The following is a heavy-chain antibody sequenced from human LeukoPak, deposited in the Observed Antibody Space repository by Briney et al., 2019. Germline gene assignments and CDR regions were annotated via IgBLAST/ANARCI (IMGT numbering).Heavy chain of an antibody. CDR2: IYTSGST. V-gene: IGHV4-4*07. CDR1: GGSINSYY. J-gene: IGHJ4*02. D-gene: IGHD2-2*01. CDR3: ARQEGYCSSTSCYPPRVFDY. Sequence: SETLSLTCTVSGGSINSYYWSWIRQPPGKGLEWIGRIYTSGSTNYNPSLKSRVTISVDTSKNQFSLKLSSVTAADTAVYYCARQEGYCSSTSCYPPRVFDYWGQGTLVTVSS.